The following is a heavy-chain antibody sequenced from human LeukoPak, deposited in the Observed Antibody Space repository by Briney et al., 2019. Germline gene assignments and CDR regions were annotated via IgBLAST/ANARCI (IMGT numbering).Heavy chain of an antibody. J-gene: IGHJ5*02. V-gene: IGHV1-69*13. CDR2: IIPIFGTA. CDR3: ARGPSYYYGSGSYYNIWFNP. Sequence: SVKVSCKASGGTFSSYAISWVRQAPGQGLEWMGGIIPIFGTANYAQKFQGRVTITADESTSTAYMELSSLRSEDTAVYYCARGPSYYYGSGSYYNIWFNPWGQGTLVTVSS. CDR1: GGTFSSYA. D-gene: IGHD3-10*01.